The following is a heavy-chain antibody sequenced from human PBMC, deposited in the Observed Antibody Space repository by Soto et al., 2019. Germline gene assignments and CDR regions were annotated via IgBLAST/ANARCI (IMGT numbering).Heavy chain of an antibody. V-gene: IGHV4-4*02. CDR1: GGSISSSNW. D-gene: IGHD6-13*01. CDR2: IYHSGST. CDR3: ARDYSSSWYDWFDP. J-gene: IGHJ5*02. Sequence: PSETLSLTCAVSGGSISSSNWWSWVRQPPGKGLEWIGEIYHSGSTNYNPSLKSRVTISVDKSKNQFSLKLSSVTAADTAVYYCARDYSSSWYDWFDPWGQGTLVTVS.